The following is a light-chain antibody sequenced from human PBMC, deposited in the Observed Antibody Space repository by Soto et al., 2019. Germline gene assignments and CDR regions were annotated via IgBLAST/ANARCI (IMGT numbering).Light chain of an antibody. CDR3: QQYNSYSSWT. CDR1: QSISSW. CDR2: DAS. J-gene: IGKJ1*01. Sequence: DIQMTQSPSTLSASVGDRVTITCRASQSISSWLAWYQQKPGKAPTLLIYDASSFESGVPARFSCSGSGTEFTPPISSLQPDDFASYYCQQYNSYSSWTFGQGTKVEIK. V-gene: IGKV1-5*01.